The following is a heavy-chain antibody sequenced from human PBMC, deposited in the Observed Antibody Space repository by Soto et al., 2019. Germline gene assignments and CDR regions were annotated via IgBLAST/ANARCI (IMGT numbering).Heavy chain of an antibody. CDR1: SDSMSSGGYY. CDR2: IYYSGST. CDR3: ARTIFNWNSGDFDY. Sequence: LSLTCSVSSDSMSSGGYYWSWIRQPPGKGLEWIGSIYYSGSTYYNPSLKSRVTISVDTSKNQFSLKLSSVTAADTAVYYCARTIFNWNSGDFDYWGQGTLVTVSS. J-gene: IGHJ4*02. D-gene: IGHD1-7*01. V-gene: IGHV4-39*01.